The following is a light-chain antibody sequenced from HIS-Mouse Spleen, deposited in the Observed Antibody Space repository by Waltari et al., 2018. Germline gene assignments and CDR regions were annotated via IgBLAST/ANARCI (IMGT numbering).Light chain of an antibody. CDR1: ALPKKY. V-gene: IGLV3-10*01. CDR3: YSTDSSGNHRV. Sequence: SYELTQPPSVSVSPGQTARITCSGDALPKKYAYWYQQKSGQAPVLALYEDSKRPSGIPDRFSGSSSGTMATLTISGAQVEDEADYYCYSTDSSGNHRVFGGGTKLTVL. J-gene: IGLJ2*01. CDR2: EDS.